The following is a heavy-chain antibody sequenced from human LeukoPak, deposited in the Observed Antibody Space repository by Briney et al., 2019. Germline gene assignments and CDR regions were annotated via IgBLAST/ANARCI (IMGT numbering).Heavy chain of an antibody. CDR2: INPSGGST. CDR1: GYTFTSYY. D-gene: IGHD2-21*01. CDR3: ARSCQLCDYYYYYMDV. Sequence: ASVKVSCKASGYTFTSYYMHWVRQAPGQGLEWMGIINPSGGSTSYAQKFQGRVTMTRDMSTSTVYMELSSLRSEDTAVYYCARSCQLCDYYYYYMDVWGKGTTVTVSS. J-gene: IGHJ6*03. V-gene: IGHV1-46*01.